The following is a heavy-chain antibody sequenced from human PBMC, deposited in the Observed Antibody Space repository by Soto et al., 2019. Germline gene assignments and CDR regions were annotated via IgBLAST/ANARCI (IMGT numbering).Heavy chain of an antibody. CDR1: GGSFSGYY. CDR3: ARGQTPGYSGYVGFDY. V-gene: IGHV4-34*01. Sequence: SETLSLTCAVYGGSFSGYYWSWIRQPPGKGLEWIGEINHSGSTNYNPSLKSRVTISVDTSKNQFSLKLSSVTAADTAVYYCARGQTPGYSGYVGFDYWGQGTLVTVSS. D-gene: IGHD5-12*01. CDR2: INHSGST. J-gene: IGHJ4*02.